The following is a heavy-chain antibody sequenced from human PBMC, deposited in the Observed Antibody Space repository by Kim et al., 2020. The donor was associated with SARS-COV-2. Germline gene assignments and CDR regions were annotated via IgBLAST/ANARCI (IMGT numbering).Heavy chain of an antibody. V-gene: IGHV1-2*06. Sequence: ASVKVSCKASGYTFTGYYMHWVRQAPGQGLEWMGRINPNSGGTNYAQKFQGRVTMTRDTSLSTAYMELSRLRSDDTAVYYCARRRFVVVPAAKKNWFHPWGQGALVTLSS. CDR2: INPNSGGT. CDR3: ARRRFVVVPAAKKNWFHP. J-gene: IGHJ5*02. D-gene: IGHD2-2*01. CDR1: GYTFTGYY.